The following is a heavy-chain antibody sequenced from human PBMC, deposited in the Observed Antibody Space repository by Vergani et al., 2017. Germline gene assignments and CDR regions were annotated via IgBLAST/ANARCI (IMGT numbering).Heavy chain of an antibody. D-gene: IGHD3-10*01. CDR2: ISAYNGNT. CDR1: GYTFTSYG. Sequence: QVQLAQSGAEVKKPGASVKVSCKASGYTFTSYGISWVRQAPGQGLEWMGWISAYNGNTNDAQKLQGRVTMTTDTSTSTAYMVLRSLRSDDTAVYSCARDIGRVEPFGYFDYWGQGTLVTVSS. J-gene: IGHJ4*02. CDR3: ARDIGRVEPFGYFDY. V-gene: IGHV1-18*01.